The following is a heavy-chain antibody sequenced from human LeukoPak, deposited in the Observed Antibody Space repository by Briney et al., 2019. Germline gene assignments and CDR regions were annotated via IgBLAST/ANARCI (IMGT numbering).Heavy chain of an antibody. Sequence: GGSLRLSCVDFGLSFATYWMSWVRQAPGKGLEWVANINRDGSEKYYVDSVKGRFTISRDNAKNSLYLQMNSLRAEDTAVYYCAGEIRYCSGGTCYSDYFDNWGQETLVTVSS. CDR1: GLSFATYW. CDR3: AGEIRYCSGGTCYSDYFDN. V-gene: IGHV3-7*01. J-gene: IGHJ4*02. D-gene: IGHD2-15*01. CDR2: INRDGSEK.